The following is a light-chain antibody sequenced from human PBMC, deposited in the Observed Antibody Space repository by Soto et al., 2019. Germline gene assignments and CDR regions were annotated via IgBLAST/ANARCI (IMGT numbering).Light chain of an antibody. Sequence: EIVITQSPATLSVSPGEGATLSCRASQGIGSTLAWYQQKPGQTPRLLIYGASTRATGVPARFSGSGSGTDFTLTINNLQPEDFAIYYCQQFYYYPHTFGQGTKLEVK. CDR1: QGIGST. CDR3: QQFYYYPHT. J-gene: IGKJ2*01. CDR2: GAS. V-gene: IGKV3-15*01.